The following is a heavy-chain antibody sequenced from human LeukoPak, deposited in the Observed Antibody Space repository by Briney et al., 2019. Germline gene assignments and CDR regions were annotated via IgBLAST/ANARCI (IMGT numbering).Heavy chain of an antibody. CDR3: ARVKLGNYFDY. CDR1: GFTFSTYG. D-gene: IGHD7-27*01. Sequence: GGSLRLSCVASGFTFSTYGMNWVRQAPGKGLEWVSTISNSGGSTYYADSVKGRFTISRDNSKNTVYLQMNSLRAEDTAVYYCARVKLGNYFDYWGQGTLVTVSS. J-gene: IGHJ4*02. V-gene: IGHV3-23*01. CDR2: ISNSGGST.